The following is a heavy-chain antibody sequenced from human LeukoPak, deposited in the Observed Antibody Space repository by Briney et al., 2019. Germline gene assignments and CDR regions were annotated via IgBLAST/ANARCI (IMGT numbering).Heavy chain of an antibody. Sequence: PSETLSLTCTVSGGSISSYYWSWIRQPPGKGLEWIGYIYYSGSTNYNPSLKSRVTISVDTSKNQFSLNLNSLTAADTAVYYCARGLPGRDAFDVWGQGTVVTVSS. CDR2: IYYSGST. J-gene: IGHJ3*01. CDR3: ARGLPGRDAFDV. V-gene: IGHV4-59*01. D-gene: IGHD3-16*01. CDR1: GGSISSYY.